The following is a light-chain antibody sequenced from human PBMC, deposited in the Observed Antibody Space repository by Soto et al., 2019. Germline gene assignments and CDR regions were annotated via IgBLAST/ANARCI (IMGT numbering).Light chain of an antibody. V-gene: IGKV3-20*01. CDR1: QSVGSRY. J-gene: IGKJ1*01. Sequence: GLPQSPDTLSLSPGERVTLSCRASQSVGSRYLAWYQQKPGQAPRLLIYGAFKRATGIPDRFSGSGSGTDFTLTITSLEPEDFAVYYCQHYGTSLWTFGQGTKVDIK. CDR3: QHYGTSLWT. CDR2: GAF.